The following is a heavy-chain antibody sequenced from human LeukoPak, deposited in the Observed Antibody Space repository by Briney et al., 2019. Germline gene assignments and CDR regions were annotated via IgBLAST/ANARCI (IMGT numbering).Heavy chain of an antibody. Sequence: SGTLSLTCAVSGGSISSSNWWSWVRQPPGKGLEWIGEIYHSGSTNYNPSLKSRVTISVDKSKNQFSLKLSSVTAADTAVYYCASSYWAYIGYFQHWGQGTLVTVSS. CDR3: ASSYWAYIGYFQH. CDR1: GGSISSSNW. V-gene: IGHV4-4*02. D-gene: IGHD2-8*02. CDR2: IYHSGST. J-gene: IGHJ1*01.